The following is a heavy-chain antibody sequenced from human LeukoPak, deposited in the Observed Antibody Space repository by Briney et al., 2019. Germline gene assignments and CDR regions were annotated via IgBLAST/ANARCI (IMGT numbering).Heavy chain of an antibody. D-gene: IGHD3-9*01. Sequence: PGGSLRLSCAASGFTFSSYAMSWVRQAPGKGLEWVSAISGSGGSTYYADSVKGRFTISRDNSKNTLYLQMNSLRAEDTAVYYCARAKVLRYFDSLSPPDYWGQGTLVTVSS. CDR3: ARAKVLRYFDSLSPPDY. J-gene: IGHJ4*02. CDR1: GFTFSSYA. CDR2: ISGSGGST. V-gene: IGHV3-23*01.